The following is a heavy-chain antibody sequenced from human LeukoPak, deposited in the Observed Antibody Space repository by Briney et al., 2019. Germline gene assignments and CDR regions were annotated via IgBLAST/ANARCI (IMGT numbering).Heavy chain of an antibody. CDR3: AQVNVGVAY. CDR2: INSDGSST. CDR1: GFTFSNYW. Sequence: GGSLRLSCAASGFTFSNYWMHWVRQVPGKGLVWVSRINSDGSSTNYADSVKGRFTISRDNAKNTLYLQMNSLRAEDTAVYYCAQVNVGVAYWGQGTLVTFSS. D-gene: IGHD1-26*01. V-gene: IGHV3-74*01. J-gene: IGHJ4*02.